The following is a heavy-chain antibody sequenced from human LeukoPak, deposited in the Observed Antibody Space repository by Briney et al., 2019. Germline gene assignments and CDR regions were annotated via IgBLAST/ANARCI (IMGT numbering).Heavy chain of an antibody. CDR2: ISSSSSYI. Sequence: GGSLRLSCAASGFTFSSYAMHWVRQAPGKGLEWVSSISSSSSYIYYADSVKGRFTISRDNARNSLYLQMNSLRAEDTAVYYCARDLGVIVHPSDYWGQGTLVTVSS. CDR1: GFTFSSYA. V-gene: IGHV3-21*01. D-gene: IGHD3-16*02. CDR3: ARDLGVIVHPSDY. J-gene: IGHJ4*02.